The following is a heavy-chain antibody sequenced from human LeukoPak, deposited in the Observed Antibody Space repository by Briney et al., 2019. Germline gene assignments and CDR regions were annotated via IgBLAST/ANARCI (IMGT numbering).Heavy chain of an antibody. V-gene: IGHV4-59*01. Sequence: SETLSLTCTVSGGSISSYYWSWIRQPPGKGLEWIGYVYYSGSTNYNPSLKSRVTILVDTSKNQLSLEVSSVTAADTAVYYCARGLGYSYGNFDYWGQGTLVTVSS. D-gene: IGHD5-18*01. J-gene: IGHJ4*02. CDR2: VYYSGST. CDR3: ARGLGYSYGNFDY. CDR1: GGSISSYY.